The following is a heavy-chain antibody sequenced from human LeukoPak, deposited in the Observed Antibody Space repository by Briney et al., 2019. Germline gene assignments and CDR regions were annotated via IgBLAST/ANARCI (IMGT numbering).Heavy chain of an antibody. CDR2: ISGSGGST. CDR1: GFTFSSYG. D-gene: IGHD6-13*01. CDR3: AKGPYSSSSLGFFQH. Sequence: GSLRLSCSASGFTFSSYGMSWVRQAPGEGVEGVSAISGSGGSTYYADSVKGRFTISRDNSKNTLYLQMNSLRAEDTAVYYCAKGPYSSSSLGFFQHWGQGTLVTVSS. V-gene: IGHV3-23*01. J-gene: IGHJ1*01.